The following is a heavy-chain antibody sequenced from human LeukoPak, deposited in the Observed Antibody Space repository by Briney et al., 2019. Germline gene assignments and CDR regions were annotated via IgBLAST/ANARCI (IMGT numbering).Heavy chain of an antibody. V-gene: IGHV1-2*04. D-gene: IGHD6-13*01. J-gene: IGHJ4*02. CDR1: GYTFTGYY. CDR2: ISPNSGDT. Sequence: ASVKVSCKASGYTFTGYYIHWVRQDPGQGLEWMGWISPNSGDTNYAQKFQGWVTMTRDTSITTVYMELSRLRSDDTAVYYCARESLAADFHYWGQGTLVTVPS. CDR3: ARESLAADFHY.